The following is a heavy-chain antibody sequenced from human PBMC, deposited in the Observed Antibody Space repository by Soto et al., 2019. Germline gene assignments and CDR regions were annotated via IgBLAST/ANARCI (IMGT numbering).Heavy chain of an antibody. D-gene: IGHD5-12*01. V-gene: IGHV1-69*01. CDR2: IIPIFGTA. CDR1: GGTFSSYA. CDR3: AREGDGYRSRGVDY. Sequence: QVQLVQSGAEVKKPGSSVKVSCKASGGTFSSYAISWVRQAPGQGLEWMGGIIPIFGTANYAQKFQGRVTITADESTSTAYVELSSLRSEDTAVYYCAREGDGYRSRGVDYWGQGTLVTVSS. J-gene: IGHJ4*02.